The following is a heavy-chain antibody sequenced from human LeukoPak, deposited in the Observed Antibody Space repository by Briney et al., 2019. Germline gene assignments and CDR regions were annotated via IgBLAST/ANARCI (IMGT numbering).Heavy chain of an antibody. J-gene: IGHJ4*02. CDR1: GFSVGSNY. Sequence: GGSLRLSCAASGFSVGSNYMTWVRQAPGKGLEWVSLIYSGGSTYYADSVKGRFTISRDNSKNTLYLQMNSLKTEDTAVYYCTTDTYGSGGQYYYFGYWGQGTLVTVSS. D-gene: IGHD3-10*01. CDR2: IYSGGST. V-gene: IGHV3-66*01. CDR3: TTDTYGSGGQYYYFGY.